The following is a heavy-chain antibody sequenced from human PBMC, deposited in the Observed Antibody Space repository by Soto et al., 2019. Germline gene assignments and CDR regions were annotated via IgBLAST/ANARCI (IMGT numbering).Heavy chain of an antibody. Sequence: GGSLRLSCAASGFTVSSNYMSWVRQAPGKGLEWVSVIYSGGSTYYADSVKGRFTISRDNSKNTLYLQMNSLRAEDTAVYYCASQALHDSNADYWGQGTLVTVSS. CDR3: ASQALHDSNADY. V-gene: IGHV3-53*01. CDR2: IYSGGST. CDR1: GFTVSSNY. J-gene: IGHJ4*02. D-gene: IGHD3-22*01.